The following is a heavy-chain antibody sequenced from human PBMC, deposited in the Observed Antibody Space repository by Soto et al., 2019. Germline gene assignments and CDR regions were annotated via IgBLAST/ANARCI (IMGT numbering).Heavy chain of an antibody. Sequence: QVQLQESGPGLMKPSETLSLTCTVSGDSVNNDAYYWSWIRQPPGKGLEWIGYIYHSGITYYNPSLRSRVIMAIDMAENQFSLRLVSVTAAGTAVYYCARPGIGWEFPFDHWGQGTLVNVSS. J-gene: IGHJ4*02. V-gene: IGHV4-61*08. CDR3: ARPGIGWEFPFDH. CDR1: GDSVNNDAYY. D-gene: IGHD1-26*01. CDR2: IYHSGIT.